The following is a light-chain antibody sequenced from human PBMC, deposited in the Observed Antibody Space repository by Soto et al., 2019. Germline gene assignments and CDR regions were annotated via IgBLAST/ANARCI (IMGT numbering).Light chain of an antibody. V-gene: IGKV1-5*01. CDR2: DAS. Sequence: DIQMSQSLSSPSASKGDSVTSTCRASQSISSWLAWYQQKPGKAPKLLIYDASSLESGVPSRFSGSGSGTEFTLTITSLQPEDFATYYCQQYNSYPRTFGQGSKVDIK. CDR1: QSISSW. J-gene: IGKJ1*01. CDR3: QQYNSYPRT.